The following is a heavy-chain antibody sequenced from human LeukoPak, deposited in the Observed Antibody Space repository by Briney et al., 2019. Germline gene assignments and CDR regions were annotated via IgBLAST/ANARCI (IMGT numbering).Heavy chain of an antibody. CDR1: GGSFSSYY. J-gene: IGHJ4*02. V-gene: IGHV4-59*08. CDR3: ARTYYYGSGSYYFDY. D-gene: IGHD3-10*01. CDR2: IYYSGST. Sequence: SETLSLTCTVSGGSFSSYYWSWIRQPPVKGLEWIGYIYYSGSTNYNPSLKSRVTISVDTSKNQFSLKLSSVTAADTAVYYCARTYYYGSGSYYFDYWGQGTLVTVSS.